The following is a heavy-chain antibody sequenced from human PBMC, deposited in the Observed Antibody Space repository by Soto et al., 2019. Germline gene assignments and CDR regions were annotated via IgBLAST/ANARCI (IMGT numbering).Heavy chain of an antibody. J-gene: IGHJ3*02. CDR1: GYTFTSYG. CDR2: ISAYNGNT. V-gene: IGHV1-18*04. D-gene: IGHD2-21*02. Sequence: ASVKVSCKASGYTFTSYGISWVRQAPGQGLEWMGWISAYNGNTNYAQELQGRVTMTTDTSTSTAYMELRSLRSDDTAVYYCARDSWSGLTNAFDIWGQGTMVTVSS. CDR3: ARDSWSGLTNAFDI.